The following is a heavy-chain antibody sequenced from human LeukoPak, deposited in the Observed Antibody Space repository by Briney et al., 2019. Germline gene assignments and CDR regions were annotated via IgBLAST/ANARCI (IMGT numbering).Heavy chain of an antibody. CDR1: GFTVSSNY. D-gene: IGHD3-22*01. CDR3: ARVSYYDSSGYYFLSYVDY. J-gene: IGHJ4*02. V-gene: IGHV3-53*01. CDR2: IYSGGST. Sequence: GGSLRLSCAASGFTVSSNYMSWVSQAPGKGLEWASVIYSGGSTYYADSVRGRFTISRDNSKNTLYLQMNSLGAEDTAVYYCARVSYYDSSGYYFLSYVDYWGQGTLVTVSS.